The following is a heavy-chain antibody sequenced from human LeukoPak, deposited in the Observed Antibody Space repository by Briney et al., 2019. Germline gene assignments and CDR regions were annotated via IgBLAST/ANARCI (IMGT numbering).Heavy chain of an antibody. D-gene: IGHD5-12*01. CDR1: GFTFNSYW. V-gene: IGHV3-7*01. CDR3: ARDSGHTGYDLLDY. J-gene: IGHJ4*02. Sequence: PGGSLRLSCADSGFTFNSYWMSWVRQTPGKGLEWVANIKHDGSEKYYVDSVEGRFTISRDNAKNSLFLQMNSLRAEDTAVYYCARDSGHTGYDLLDYWGQGTLVTVSS. CDR2: IKHDGSEK.